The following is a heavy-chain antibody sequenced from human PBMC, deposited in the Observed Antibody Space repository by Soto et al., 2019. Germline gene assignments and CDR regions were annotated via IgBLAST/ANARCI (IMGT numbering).Heavy chain of an antibody. V-gene: IGHV5-51*01. D-gene: IGHD1-1*01. CDR1: GYSFTSYW. J-gene: IGHJ6*02. Sequence: PGESLKISCKGSGYSFTSYWIGWVRQMPGKGLEWMGIIYPGDSDTRYSPSFQGQVTISADKSISTAYLQWSSLKASDTAMYYCATSESAQLNYYYYGMDVWGQGTTVTVSS. CDR3: ATSESAQLNYYYYGMDV. CDR2: IYPGDSDT.